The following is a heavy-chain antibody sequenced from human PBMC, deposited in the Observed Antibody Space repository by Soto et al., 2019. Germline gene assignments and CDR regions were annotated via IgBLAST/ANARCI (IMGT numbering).Heavy chain of an antibody. CDR1: GGTFSKDA. V-gene: IGHV1-69*01. CDR3: TRVLGYTFEPGKTRYYAMDV. D-gene: IGHD5-18*01. J-gene: IGHJ6*02. CDR2: LIPVFGSP. Sequence: QVQLVQSGAEVKKPGSSVTVSCKTSGGTFSKDAINWVRQAPGQGLEWMGLLIPVFGSPIYAQKFQGRIRIPAHESTSTAFMDLSSLRSEDTAVYYCTRVLGYTFEPGKTRYYAMDVWGQGTTVSVSS.